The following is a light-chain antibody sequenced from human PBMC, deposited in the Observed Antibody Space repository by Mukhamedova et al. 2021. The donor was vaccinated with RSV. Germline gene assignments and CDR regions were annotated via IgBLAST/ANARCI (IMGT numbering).Light chain of an antibody. CDR2: GNN. CDR3: QSYDSSLSVV. Sequence: IGAGYDVHWYQQLPGTAPKLLIYGNNNRPSGVPDRFSGSKSGTSASLAITGLQAEDEADYYCQSYDSSLSVVFGGGTKLTVL. CDR1: IGAGYD. J-gene: IGLJ2*01. V-gene: IGLV1-40*01.